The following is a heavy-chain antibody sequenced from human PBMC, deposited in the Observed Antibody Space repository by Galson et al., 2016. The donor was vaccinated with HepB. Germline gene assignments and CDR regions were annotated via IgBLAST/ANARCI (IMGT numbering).Heavy chain of an antibody. CDR3: ARVKGVGMTTVNTLDY. CDR1: GDSISSGDYY. D-gene: IGHD4-17*01. J-gene: IGHJ4*02. CDR2: IYYSGNT. V-gene: IGHV4-31*03. Sequence: TLSLTCTASGDSISSGDYYWSWIRQHPGKGLEWIGSIYYSGNTHYKPSLKSRVTISVDTSKNQFSLKLTSVTAADTAVYYCARVKGVGMTTVNTLDYWGQGTLVTVSS.